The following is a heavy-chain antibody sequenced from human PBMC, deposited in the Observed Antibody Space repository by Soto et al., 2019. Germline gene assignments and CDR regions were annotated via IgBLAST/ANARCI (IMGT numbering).Heavy chain of an antibody. CDR3: VRDRRLRGHPFDI. V-gene: IGHV3-74*03. J-gene: IGHJ3*02. Sequence: EVQLVESGGGLVQPGGSLRLSCAASGFSFSSSWMHWVRQAPGKGLVWVSRISFDGTATTSADAVKGRFIISRDNAKNTLILQMHNLRADDTAMYYCVRDRRLRGHPFDIWGQGTFVSVSS. D-gene: IGHD2-21*02. CDR1: GFSFSSSW. CDR2: ISFDGTAT.